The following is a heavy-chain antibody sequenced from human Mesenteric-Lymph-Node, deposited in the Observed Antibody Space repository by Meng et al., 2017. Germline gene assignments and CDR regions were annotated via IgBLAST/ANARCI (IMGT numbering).Heavy chain of an antibody. D-gene: IGHD2-2*02. CDR2: MYYSGGT. V-gene: IGHV4-61*01. Sequence: VLLQERGPGVVRLSETLSLCGSTSVGSVNNWSYHGSGIRQAPGKGLECVGYMYYSGGTNYNASLKCRVNTTVDTSKKQFSLTLKYVSAEDTAMYYFARGRYNRYFDFWGQGALVTVSS. CDR1: VGSVNNWSYH. CDR3: ARGRYNRYFDF. J-gene: IGHJ4*02.